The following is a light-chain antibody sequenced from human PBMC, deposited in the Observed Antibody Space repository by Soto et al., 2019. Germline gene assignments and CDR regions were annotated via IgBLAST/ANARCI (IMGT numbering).Light chain of an antibody. CDR1: QSVSSN. CDR2: GAS. J-gene: IGKJ4*01. CDR3: QQYNNWPLT. Sequence: EIVMTQSPATLSVSPGERATLSCRASQSVSSNLAWYQQKPGQAPRILIYGASTRATGIPARFSGSGYGTEFTLTISSLQSEDFAVYYCQQYNNWPLTFGGGTKVETK. V-gene: IGKV3D-15*01.